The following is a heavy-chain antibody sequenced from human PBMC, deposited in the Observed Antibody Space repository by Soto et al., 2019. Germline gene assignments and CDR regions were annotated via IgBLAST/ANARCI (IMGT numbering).Heavy chain of an antibody. CDR2: IYYSGST. Sequence: SETLSLTCTVSGGSISSGDYYWSWIRQPPGKGLEWIGYIYYSGSTYYNPSLKSRVTISVDTSKNQFSLKLSSVTAADTAVYYCARSSYYYGSYFDYWGQGTLVTVSS. CDR3: ARSSYYYGSYFDY. D-gene: IGHD3-10*01. V-gene: IGHV4-30-4*01. CDR1: GGSISSGDYY. J-gene: IGHJ4*02.